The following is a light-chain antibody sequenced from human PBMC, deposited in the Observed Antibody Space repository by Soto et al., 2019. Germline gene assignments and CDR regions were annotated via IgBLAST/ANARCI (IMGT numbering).Light chain of an antibody. CDR3: QQYISYPYT. V-gene: IGKV1-5*01. CDR2: DAS. J-gene: IGKJ2*01. CDR1: QTTNTW. Sequence: DIPMTQFPSTLSASVGDRVTITCRASQTTNTWLAGYQQKPGTAPKLLIYDASSLEGGVPSRFSASGSGTEFTLTISSLQPDDLATYYCQQYISYPYTFGQGTKVEIK.